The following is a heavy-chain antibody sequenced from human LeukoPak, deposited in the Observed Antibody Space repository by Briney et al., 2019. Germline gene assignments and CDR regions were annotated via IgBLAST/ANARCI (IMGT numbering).Heavy chain of an antibody. CDR1: GGSFSGYY. Sequence: SETLSLTCAVYGGSFSGYYWSWIRQPPGKGLEWIGEINHSGSTNYNPSLKSRVTISVDTSKNQFSLKLSSVTAADTAVYYCARGPLYDYVWGSHRRKEPRFDPWGQGTLVTVSS. J-gene: IGHJ5*02. CDR2: INHSGST. CDR3: ARGPLYDYVWGSHRRKEPRFDP. V-gene: IGHV4-34*01. D-gene: IGHD3-16*02.